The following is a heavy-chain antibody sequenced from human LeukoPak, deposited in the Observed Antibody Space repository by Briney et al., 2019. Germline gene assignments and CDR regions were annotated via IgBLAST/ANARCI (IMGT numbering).Heavy chain of an antibody. V-gene: IGHV3-23*01. CDR1: GISFRNYA. D-gene: IGHD3-10*01. CDR2: LRGNDET. CDR3: ARASWVSDPDAVR. Sequence: TGGSLRLSCAASGISFRNYAMSWVRQAPGRGPEWVSSLRGNDETFYADSVKGRFTLSRDDSRNTVYLQLNNLRVEDTAIYYCARASWVSDPDAVRWGQGTQVTVSS. J-gene: IGHJ4*02.